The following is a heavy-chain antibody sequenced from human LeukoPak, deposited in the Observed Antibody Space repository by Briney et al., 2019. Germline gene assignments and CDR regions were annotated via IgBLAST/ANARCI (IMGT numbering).Heavy chain of an antibody. CDR1: GYTFTGYY. D-gene: IGHD1-7*01. CDR3: ARIGGNWNYVY. J-gene: IGHJ4*01. V-gene: IGHV1-2*02. CDR2: INPNSGGT. Sequence: ASEKVSCTASGYTFTGYYMNWLRHAPGQGLEWMGWINPNSGGTNYAHNFQGRVTMTRDTSISTAYMELSRLRSDATAVCYCARIGGNWNYVYCGHGTLVTVSS.